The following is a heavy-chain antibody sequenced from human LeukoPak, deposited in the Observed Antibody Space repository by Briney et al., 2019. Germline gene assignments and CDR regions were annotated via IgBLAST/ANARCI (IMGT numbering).Heavy chain of an antibody. CDR3: ARGRQQWLAYAFVI. CDR2: MNPTSGNT. V-gene: IGHV1-8*01. Sequence: ASVKVSCKASGYTFTRYDLNWVRQATGQGLAWMEWMNPTSGNTGYAQKFQGRVTMTRNTSISTAYMELSSLRSEDTAVYYCARGRQQWLAYAFVIWGQGTMVTVSS. D-gene: IGHD6-19*01. J-gene: IGHJ3*02. CDR1: GYTFTRYD.